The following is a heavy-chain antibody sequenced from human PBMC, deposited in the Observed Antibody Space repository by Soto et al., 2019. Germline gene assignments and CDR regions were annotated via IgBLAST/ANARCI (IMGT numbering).Heavy chain of an antibody. CDR1: GFTFSDYY. CDR2: ISSSGSII. J-gene: IGHJ4*02. Sequence: PGGSLRLSCAASGFTFSDYYMSWIRQAPGKGLEWVSYISSSGSIIYYADSVKGRFTISRGNAKNSLYLQMNSLRAEDTAVYYCARDLGYYDSSGYFDYWGQGTLVTVPS. D-gene: IGHD3-22*01. V-gene: IGHV3-11*01. CDR3: ARDLGYYDSSGYFDY.